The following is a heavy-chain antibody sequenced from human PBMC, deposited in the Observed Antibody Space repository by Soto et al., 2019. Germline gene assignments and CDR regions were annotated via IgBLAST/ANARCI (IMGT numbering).Heavy chain of an antibody. Sequence: QVQLVQSGAEVKKPGASVKVSCKASGYTFTSYDINWVRQATGQGLEWMGWMNPNSGNTGYAQKFQGRVTMTRNTATXRAXMXPSSLRSEDTAVYYCARAKACSGGSCYSRYYYGMDVWGQGTTVTVSS. CDR2: MNPNSGNT. CDR1: GYTFTSYD. CDR3: ARAKACSGGSCYSRYYYGMDV. D-gene: IGHD2-15*01. V-gene: IGHV1-8*01. J-gene: IGHJ6*02.